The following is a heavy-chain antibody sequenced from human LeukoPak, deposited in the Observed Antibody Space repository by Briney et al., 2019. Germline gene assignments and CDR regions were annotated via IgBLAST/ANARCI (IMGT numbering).Heavy chain of an antibody. J-gene: IGHJ4*02. D-gene: IGHD6-19*01. V-gene: IGHV3-7*01. CDR3: TRDRWLDY. CDR1: GITLSNYW. Sequence: GGSLRLSCAVSGITLSNYWMAWVRQGPGKGLEWVANIKVVGSETHYLDSVKGRFTISRDNAKNSLYLQMSSLRAEDTAVYYCTRDRWLDYWGQGTLVTVSS. CDR2: IKVVGSET.